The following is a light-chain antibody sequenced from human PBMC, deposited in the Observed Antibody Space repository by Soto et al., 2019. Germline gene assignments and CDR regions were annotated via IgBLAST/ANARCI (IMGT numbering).Light chain of an antibody. CDR2: NNN. J-gene: IGLJ1*01. V-gene: IGLV1-44*01. CDR1: SSNIGSGT. CDR3: ASWDDSVTGLYV. Sequence: QSVLTQPPSVSGTPGQRVTISCSGGSSNIGSGTVNWYQQLPGTAPKLLIYNNNQRPSGVPDRFSGSKSGTSGSLAISGLQSEDEADYYCASWDDSVTGLYVFGTGTKVTVL.